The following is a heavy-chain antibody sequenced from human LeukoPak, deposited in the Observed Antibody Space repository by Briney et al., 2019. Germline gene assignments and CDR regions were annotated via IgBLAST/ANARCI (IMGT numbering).Heavy chain of an antibody. Sequence: GGSLRLSCAASRFPFSSYAMSWVRQAPGKGLEWVSGLSGSGDSTYYADSVKGRFTISRDNSKNTLYLQMNSLRADDTAVYYCAKGATYYYDSSGPRWGQGTLVTVSS. CDR2: LSGSGDST. CDR1: RFPFSSYA. CDR3: AKGATYYYDSSGPR. J-gene: IGHJ4*02. D-gene: IGHD3-22*01. V-gene: IGHV3-23*01.